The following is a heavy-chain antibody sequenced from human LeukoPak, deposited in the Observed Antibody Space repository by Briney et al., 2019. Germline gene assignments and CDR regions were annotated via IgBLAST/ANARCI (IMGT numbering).Heavy chain of an antibody. CDR1: GFTVSSNY. D-gene: IGHD1-26*01. J-gene: IGHJ5*02. CDR3: ARASGSYTHWFDP. V-gene: IGHV3-66*01. CDR2: IYSGGST. Sequence: PGGSLRLSCAASGFTVSSNYVSWVRQAPGKGLEWVSVIYSGGSTYYADSVKGRFTISRDNSKNTLYLQMNSLRAEDTAVYYCARASGSYTHWFDPWGQGTLVTVSS.